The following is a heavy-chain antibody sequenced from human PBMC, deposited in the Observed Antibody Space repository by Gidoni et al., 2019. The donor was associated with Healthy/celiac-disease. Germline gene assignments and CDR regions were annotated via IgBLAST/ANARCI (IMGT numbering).Heavy chain of an antibody. CDR2: INSDGSST. Sequence: EVQLVESGGGLVQPGGSLRLSCAASGFTFSSSWMHWVRQAPGKGLGWVSRINSDGSSTRYADSVKGRFTISRDNAKNTLYLQMNRLRAEDTAVYYCVRGVVAALVPARNWFDPWGQGTLVTVSS. D-gene: IGHD2-15*01. J-gene: IGHJ5*02. CDR1: GFTFSSSW. V-gene: IGHV3-74*01. CDR3: VRGVVAALVPARNWFDP.